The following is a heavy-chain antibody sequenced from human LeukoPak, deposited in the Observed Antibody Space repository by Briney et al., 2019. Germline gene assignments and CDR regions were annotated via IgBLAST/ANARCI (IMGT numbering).Heavy chain of an antibody. CDR3: VRARAGGLDY. D-gene: IGHD3-16*01. V-gene: IGHV3-30*04. CDR2: LSFDGAHK. Sequence: SGGSLRLSCAASGFTFRHYAVHWVRQAPGRGLEWVAVLSFDGAHKYYAESVKGRFTISRDNSNNTLFLQMDSLRIEDTALYYCVRARAGGLDYWGQETLVTVSS. CDR1: GFTFRHYA. J-gene: IGHJ4*02.